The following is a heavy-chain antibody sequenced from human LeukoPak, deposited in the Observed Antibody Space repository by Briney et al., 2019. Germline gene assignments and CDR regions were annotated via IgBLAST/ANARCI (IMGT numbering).Heavy chain of an antibody. D-gene: IGHD5-18*01. Sequence: PGGSLRLSCVASRFTFSNHYMSRVRQAPGKGLEWVATIKPDGSETFYVDSVKGRFTVSRDNAKNSLYLQMSSLRAEDTAVYHCARNLVHLWNVFDFWGLGTMVTVSS. J-gene: IGHJ3*01. CDR3: ARNLVHLWNVFDF. CDR2: IKPDGSET. CDR1: RFTFSNHY. V-gene: IGHV3-7*01.